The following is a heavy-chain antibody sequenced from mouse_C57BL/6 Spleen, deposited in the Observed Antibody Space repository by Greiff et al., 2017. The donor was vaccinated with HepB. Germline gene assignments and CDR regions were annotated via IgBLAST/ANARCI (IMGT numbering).Heavy chain of an antibody. J-gene: IGHJ2*01. CDR1: GFTFSDYY. Sequence: VQLKESEGGLVQPGSSMKLSCTASGFTFSDYYMAWVRQVPEKGLEWVANINYDGSSTYYLDSLKSRFIISRDNAKNILYLQMSSLKSEDTATYYCARGGVYFDYWGQGTTLTVSS. CDR3: ARGGVYFDY. CDR2: INYDGSST. V-gene: IGHV5-16*01.